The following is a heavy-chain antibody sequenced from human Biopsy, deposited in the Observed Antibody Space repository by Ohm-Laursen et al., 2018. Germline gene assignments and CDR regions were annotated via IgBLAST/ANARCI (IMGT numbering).Heavy chain of an antibody. V-gene: IGHV1-46*01. Sequence: ASVKVSCKASGYTFTNYYMHWVRQAPGQGLEWMGIINPSGGDTTSAQNFQGRLIMTRYTSTSTVYMELSSLTSEDTAVYSCARTDDFNFDFDYWGQGTLVTVSS. CDR2: INPSGGDT. D-gene: IGHD5-24*01. CDR3: ARTDDFNFDFDY. CDR1: GYTFTNYY. J-gene: IGHJ4*02.